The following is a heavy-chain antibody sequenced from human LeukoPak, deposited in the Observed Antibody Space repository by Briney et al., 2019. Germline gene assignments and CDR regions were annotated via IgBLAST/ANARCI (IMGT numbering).Heavy chain of an antibody. D-gene: IGHD6-6*01. J-gene: IGHJ5*02. V-gene: IGHV6-1*01. CDR2: TYYRSKWYN. CDR1: GDSVSSNSAA. CDR3: ARVLAARPLGWEIHFDP. Sequence: SQTLSLTCAISGDSVSSNSAAWNWIRQSPSRGLEWLGRTYYRSKWYNDYAVSVKSRITINPDTSKNQFSLQLNSVTPEDTAVYYCARVLAARPLGWEIHFDPWGQGTLVTVSS.